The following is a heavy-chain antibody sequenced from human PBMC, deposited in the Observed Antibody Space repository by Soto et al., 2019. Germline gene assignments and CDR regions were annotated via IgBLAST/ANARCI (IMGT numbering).Heavy chain of an antibody. Sequence: EVPVLESGGDLVQPGGSLRLSCSGSGFTLSNYAMSWVRQAPGKGLEWVSAISASGATTYYRDSVKGRFTISRDNSKNTRSVQMNGLRAEDTAVYYCAKMGAYPTSAIDSWGQGALVIVSS. D-gene: IGHD2-21*01. CDR2: ISASGATT. J-gene: IGHJ4*02. V-gene: IGHV3-23*01. CDR3: AKMGAYPTSAIDS. CDR1: GFTLSNYA.